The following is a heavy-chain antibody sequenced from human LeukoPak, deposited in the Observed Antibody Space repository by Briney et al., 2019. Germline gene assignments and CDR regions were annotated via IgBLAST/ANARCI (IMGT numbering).Heavy chain of an antibody. CDR3: AKDSYYDSSGNGGDVFDI. J-gene: IGHJ3*02. Sequence: PGGSLRLSCAASGFTFSSYGMHWVRQAPGKGLEWVAVISYDGSNKYYADSVKGRFTISRDNSKNTLYLQMNSLRAEDTAVYYCAKDSYYDSSGNGGDVFDIWGQGTMVTVSS. D-gene: IGHD3-22*01. CDR1: GFTFSSYG. V-gene: IGHV3-30*18. CDR2: ISYDGSNK.